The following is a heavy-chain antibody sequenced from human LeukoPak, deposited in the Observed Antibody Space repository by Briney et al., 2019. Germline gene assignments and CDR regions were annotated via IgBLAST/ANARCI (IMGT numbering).Heavy chain of an antibody. J-gene: IGHJ4*02. CDR1: GFTFSSYA. D-gene: IGHD1-26*01. CDR2: ISGSGGRT. CDR3: AKGGESYRTGLDY. Sequence: PGGSLRLSCAASGFTFSSYAMSWVRHAPGKGLEWVSAISGSGGRTYHADSVKGRFTISRDNSKNTLYLQMNSLRAEDTAVYYCAKGGESYRTGLDYWGQGTLVTVSS. V-gene: IGHV3-23*01.